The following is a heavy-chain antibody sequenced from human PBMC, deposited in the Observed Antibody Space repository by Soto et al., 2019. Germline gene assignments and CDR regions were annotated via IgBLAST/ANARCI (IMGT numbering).Heavy chain of an antibody. CDR3: AKAPPRKGYCSSTSCSTDY. CDR2: ISGSGGST. V-gene: IGHV3-23*01. Sequence: GGSLRLSCAASGFTFSSYAMSWVRQAPGKGLEWVSAISGSGGSTYYADSVNGRFTISRDNSKNTLYLQMNSLRAEDTAVYYCAKAPPRKGYCSSTSCSTDYWGQGTLVTVSS. J-gene: IGHJ4*02. D-gene: IGHD2-2*02. CDR1: GFTFSSYA.